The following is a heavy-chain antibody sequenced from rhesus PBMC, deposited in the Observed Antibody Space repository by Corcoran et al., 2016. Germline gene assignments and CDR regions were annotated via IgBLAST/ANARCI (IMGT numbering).Heavy chain of an antibody. J-gene: IGHJ4*01. CDR1: GGSISSSY. Sequence: QLQLQESGPGLVKPSETLSVTCAVSGGSISSSYWSWIRQAPGKGLGWIGSIFGSGSSNTYNPSLKRRVTLSVDTSKNQLSRKLSSVTTADTAVYYCARDVAAAGTGSPYWGQGVLVTVSS. CDR2: IFGSGSSN. V-gene: IGHV4-169*02. CDR3: ARDVAAAGTGSPY. D-gene: IGHD6-25*01.